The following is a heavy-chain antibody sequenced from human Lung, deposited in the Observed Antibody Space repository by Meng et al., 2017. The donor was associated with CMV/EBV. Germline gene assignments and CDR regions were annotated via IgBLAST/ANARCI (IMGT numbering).Heavy chain of an antibody. CDR3: ARVADYGGNCFDY. CDR1: GFTLNRYT. V-gene: IGHV4/OR15-8*01. CDR2: IYHSGYT. D-gene: IGHD4-23*01. J-gene: IGHJ4*02. Sequence: ESLKISCVASGFTLNRYTMHWVRQAPGKGLEWIGEIYHSGYTNYNPSLKSRVSMSVDRSKRQFSLRLTSVTAADTAVYFCARVADYGGNCFDYWGPGTLVTVSS.